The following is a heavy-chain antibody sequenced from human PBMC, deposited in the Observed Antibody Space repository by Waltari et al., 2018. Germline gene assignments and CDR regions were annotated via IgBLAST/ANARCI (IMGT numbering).Heavy chain of an antibody. D-gene: IGHD1-1*01. CDR2: ISYNGAT. J-gene: IGHJ3*01. CDR1: GGSTTSTKHS. Sequence: QVQLQESGPGPVTPSATLSRTCSGSGGSTTSTKHSWGWNRQPPGQGLEWTGTISYNGATYNSPSLRGRVTVSRDTSMNQLSLKLGSVTAADTAVYYCATYIGASVGTAAFDVWGQGTMVTVSS. CDR3: ATYIGASVGTAAFDV. V-gene: IGHV4-39*01.